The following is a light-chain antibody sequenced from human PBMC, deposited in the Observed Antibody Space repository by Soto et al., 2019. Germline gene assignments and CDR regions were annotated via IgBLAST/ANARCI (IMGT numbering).Light chain of an antibody. J-gene: IGKJ5*01. Sequence: EVVLTQSPVTLSLSPGARETLSCRASQSFQGRLAWYQQKPGQAPRLLIFDAYNRATRIPPRVSGSGSGTDFTLTISSLAPEDSAVYYCQQRHMWPIKFGQGTRLEIK. CDR3: QQRHMWPIK. CDR2: DAY. V-gene: IGKV3-11*01. CDR1: QSFQGR.